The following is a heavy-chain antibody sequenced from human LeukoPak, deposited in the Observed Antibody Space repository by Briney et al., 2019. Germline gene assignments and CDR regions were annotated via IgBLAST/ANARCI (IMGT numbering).Heavy chain of an antibody. V-gene: IGHV4-59*01. CDR2: IYYSGST. CDR3: ARGTVAWSGYFLDY. CDR1: GGSISSYY. D-gene: IGHD3-3*01. J-gene: IGHJ4*02. Sequence: PSETLSLTCTVSGGSISSYYWSWIRQPPGKGLEWIGYIYYSGSTNYNPSLKSRVTISLDTSQNQFSLKLSSVTAADTAVYHCARGTVAWSGYFLDYWGQGTLVTVSS.